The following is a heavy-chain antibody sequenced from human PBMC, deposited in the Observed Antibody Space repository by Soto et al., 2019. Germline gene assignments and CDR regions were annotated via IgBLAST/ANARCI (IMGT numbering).Heavy chain of an antibody. V-gene: IGHV3-23*01. J-gene: IGHJ4*02. CDR1: GFTCNSYA. CDR3: AKDGPTDYSSSWLGY. D-gene: IGHD6-13*01. CDR2: ISGSGGST. Sequence: EVQLLESGGGLVQPGGSLRLSCAASGFTCNSYAMSLVRQAPGKGLEWVSGISGSGGSTYYAYSVKGRFTISRDNSKNTLYLQVNSLRAEDTAVYYCAKDGPTDYSSSWLGYWGQGTLVTVSS.